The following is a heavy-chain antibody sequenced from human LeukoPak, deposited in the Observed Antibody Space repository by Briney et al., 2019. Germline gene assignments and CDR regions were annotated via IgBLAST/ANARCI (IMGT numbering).Heavy chain of an antibody. Sequence: SETLSLTCTVSGGSISSSSYYWGWIRQPPGKGLEWIGSIYYSGSTYYNPSLKSRVTISVDTSKNQFSLKLSSVTAADTAVYYCAREDSSGYYYVIIDYWGQGTLVTVSS. J-gene: IGHJ4*02. D-gene: IGHD3-22*01. CDR2: IYYSGST. CDR3: AREDSSGYYYVIIDY. CDR1: GGSISSSSYY. V-gene: IGHV4-39*07.